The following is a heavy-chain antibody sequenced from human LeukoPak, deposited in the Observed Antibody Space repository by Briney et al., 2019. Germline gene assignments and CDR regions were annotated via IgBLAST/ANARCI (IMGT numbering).Heavy chain of an antibody. CDR2: IYPDDSQT. J-gene: IGHJ4*02. CDR3: ARAGDGYSDY. D-gene: IGHD5-24*01. V-gene: IGHV5-51*01. Sequence: GESLKISCKASGYYFNNYWITWVRQMPGKGLEWMGIIYPDDSQTRYSPSFQGQVTISADKSIRTAYLQWRSLKASDTAMYYCARAGDGYSDYWGQGTLVTVSS. CDR1: GYYFNNYW.